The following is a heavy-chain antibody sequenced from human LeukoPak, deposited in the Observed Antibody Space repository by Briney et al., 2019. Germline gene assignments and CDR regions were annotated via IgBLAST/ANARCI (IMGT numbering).Heavy chain of an antibody. CDR3: ARDSRGAFDI. D-gene: IGHD3-10*01. V-gene: IGHV3-11*01. J-gene: IGHJ3*02. Sequence: PGGSLRLSCAASGFTLSDYYISWIRQAPGKGLEWLSYISTSGGTIFYADSVKGRFTISRDNTKNSLYLQVSSLRAEDTAVYYCARDSRGAFDIWGQGTKVTVSS. CDR2: ISTSGGTI. CDR1: GFTLSDYY.